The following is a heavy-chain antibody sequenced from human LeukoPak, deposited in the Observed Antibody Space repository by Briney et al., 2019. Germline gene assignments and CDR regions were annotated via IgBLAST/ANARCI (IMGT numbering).Heavy chain of an antibody. CDR3: GRTHIKGCWFDS. CDR1: GFRFNSYA. J-gene: IGHJ5*01. D-gene: IGHD7-27*01. V-gene: IGHV3-23*01. CDR2: IPFNGGHT. Sequence: GGSLIPPLAGSGFRFNSYALSWVPQAPGKGPELVSIIPFNGGHTYQPSLQGRFTLSRDNFKKPLFPQIGSLKAHDTAVYYLGRTHIKGCWFDSWGQGTLVNVSS.